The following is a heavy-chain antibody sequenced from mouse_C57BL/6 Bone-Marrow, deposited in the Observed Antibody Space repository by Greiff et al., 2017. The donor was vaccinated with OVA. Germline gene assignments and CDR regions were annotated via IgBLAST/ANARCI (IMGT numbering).Heavy chain of an antibody. J-gene: IGHJ1*03. V-gene: IGHV5-17*01. CDR2: ISSGSSTI. CDR1: GFTFSDYG. CDR3: ARRDYYCKDWYFDV. Sequence: EVKLMESGGGLVKPGGSLKLSCAASGFTFSDYGMHWVRRAPEKGLEWVAYISSGSSTIYYADTVKGRFTISRDNAKNTLFLQMTSLRSEDTAMYYCARRDYYCKDWYFDVWGTGTTVTVSS. D-gene: IGHD1-1*01.